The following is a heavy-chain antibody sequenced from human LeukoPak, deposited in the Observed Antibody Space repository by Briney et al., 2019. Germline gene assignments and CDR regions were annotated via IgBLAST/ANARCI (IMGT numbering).Heavy chain of an antibody. Sequence: GASVKVSCKASGYTFTGYYMHWVRQAPGQGLEWMGWINPNSGGTNYAQKFQGRVTMTRDTSISTAYMELSRLRSDDTAVYYCARFGDSSGWYDWVYWGQGTLVTVSS. V-gene: IGHV1-2*02. CDR1: GYTFTGYY. CDR2: INPNSGGT. D-gene: IGHD6-19*01. J-gene: IGHJ4*02. CDR3: ARFGDSSGWYDWVY.